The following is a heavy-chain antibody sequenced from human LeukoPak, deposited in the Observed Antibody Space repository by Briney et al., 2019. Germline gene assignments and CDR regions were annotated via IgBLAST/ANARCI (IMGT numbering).Heavy chain of an antibody. Sequence: GESLKISCRGSGYSFPTFWIGWVRQMPGKGLEWMGIIYPDDSNTRYSPSFQGQVTFSADKSINTAYLQWSSLKASDTAMYHCARLGEDLAVGVAGYWFDPWGQGTLVTVSS. V-gene: IGHV5-51*01. CDR2: IYPDDSNT. D-gene: IGHD2-15*01. J-gene: IGHJ5*02. CDR1: GYSFPTFW. CDR3: ARLGEDLAVGVAGYWFDP.